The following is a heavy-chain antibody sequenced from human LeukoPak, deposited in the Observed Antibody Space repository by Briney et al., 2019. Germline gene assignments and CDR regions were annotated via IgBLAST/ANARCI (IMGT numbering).Heavy chain of an antibody. Sequence: GGSLRLSCAASGFTFSSYAMHWVRQAPGKGLEYVSAISSNGGSTYYANSVKGRFTISRDNSKNALYLQMGSLRAEDMAVYYCASPGAYYWGQGTLVTVSS. CDR2: ISSNGGST. CDR3: ASPGAYY. V-gene: IGHV3-64*01. J-gene: IGHJ4*02. CDR1: GFTFSSYA.